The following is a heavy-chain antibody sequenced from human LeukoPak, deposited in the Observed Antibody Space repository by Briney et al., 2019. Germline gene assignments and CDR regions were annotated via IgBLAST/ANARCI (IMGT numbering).Heavy chain of an antibody. CDR2: IQQDGSEK. J-gene: IGHJ6*02. CDR3: AREPFLDYSNYDYYYGMDV. V-gene: IGHV3-7*01. Sequence: GGSLRLSCAASGFTFSSFWMSWVRQAPGKGLECVANIQQDGSEKHSVDSVKGRFTISRDNSKNTLYLQMNSLRAEDTAVYYCAREPFLDYSNYDYYYGMDVWGQGTTVTVSS. CDR1: GFTFSSFW. D-gene: IGHD4-4*01.